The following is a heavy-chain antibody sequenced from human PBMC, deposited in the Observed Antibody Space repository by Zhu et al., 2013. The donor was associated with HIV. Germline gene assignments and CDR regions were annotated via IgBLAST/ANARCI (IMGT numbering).Heavy chain of an antibody. CDR2: INAGNGNT. CDR1: GYTFTSYA. D-gene: IGHD2-15*01. Sequence: QVQLVQSGAEVKKPGASVKVSCKASGYTFTSYAMHWVRQAPGQRLEWMGWINAGNGNTKYSQKFQGRVTITRDTSASTAYMELSSLRSEDTAVYYCARVLGGIYCSGGSCYRNAFDIWGQGTMVTVSS. V-gene: IGHV1-3*01. J-gene: IGHJ3*02. CDR3: ARVLGGIYCSGGSCYRNAFDI.